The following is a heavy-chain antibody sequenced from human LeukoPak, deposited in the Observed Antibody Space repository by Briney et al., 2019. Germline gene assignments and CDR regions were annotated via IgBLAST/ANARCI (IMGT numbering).Heavy chain of an antibody. CDR3: AKDLGYCSGGSCYSYPVGAFDI. CDR1: GFTFSSYG. CDR2: IWYDGSNK. Sequence: GRSLRLSCAASGFTFSSYGMHWVRQAPGKWLEWVAVIWYDGSNKYYADSVKGRFTISRDNSKNTLYLQMNSLRAEDKAVYYCAKDLGYCSGGSCYSYPVGAFDIWGQGTMVTVSS. D-gene: IGHD2-15*01. V-gene: IGHV3-33*06. J-gene: IGHJ3*02.